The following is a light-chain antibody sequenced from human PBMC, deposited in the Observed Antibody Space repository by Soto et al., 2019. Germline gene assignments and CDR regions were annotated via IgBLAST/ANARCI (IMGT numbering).Light chain of an antibody. J-gene: IGKJ4*01. Sequence: DIQLTQSPSSLSASVGDRVSITCRASQSISGGLAWYQKKPEKAPRLLIYDVSGLQSGVPSRFSGSGSGTEFTLTISSLQPDDFATYYCQQYKTYSLAFGGGTKVDIK. CDR1: QSISGG. CDR3: QQYKTYSLA. CDR2: DVS. V-gene: IGKV1-5*01.